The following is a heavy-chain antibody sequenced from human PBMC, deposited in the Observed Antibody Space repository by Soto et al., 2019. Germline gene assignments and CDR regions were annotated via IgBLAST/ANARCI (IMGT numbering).Heavy chain of an antibody. CDR2: INPYSGGR. J-gene: IGHJ4*02. Sequence: GASVKVSCKASGYTFTGFYLHWVRQAPGQGLEWMGWINPYSGGRRYAEKFHGRVSMSRDTSITTAFMELSGLTTDDTAVYWCGRSEYSDFWIGSYWGQGTPVTVSS. CDR1: GYTFTGFY. V-gene: IGHV1-2*02. D-gene: IGHD3-3*01. CDR3: GRSEYSDFWIGSY.